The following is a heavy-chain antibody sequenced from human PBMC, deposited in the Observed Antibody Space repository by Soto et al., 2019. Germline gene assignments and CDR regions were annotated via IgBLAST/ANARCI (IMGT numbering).Heavy chain of an antibody. CDR1: GFTFSSYA. J-gene: IGHJ5*02. D-gene: IGHD6-19*01. Sequence: PGGSLRLSCATSGFTFSSYAVSWVRQAPGKGLEWVSGIGGSGGSTYYADSVKGRFTISRDNSKNTLYLQMNSLRGEDTAVYYCAKDCLTTVAGILGWFAPWGQGTLVTVSS. CDR3: AKDCLTTVAGILGWFAP. CDR2: IGGSGGST. V-gene: IGHV3-23*01.